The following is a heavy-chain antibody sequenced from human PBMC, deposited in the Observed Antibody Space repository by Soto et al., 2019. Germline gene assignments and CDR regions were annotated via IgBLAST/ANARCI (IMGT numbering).Heavy chain of an antibody. V-gene: IGHV4-4*07. CDR1: GGSISSYY. CDR3: AIGVPYCTTGVCPADCFDP. CDR2: IYTSGSH. J-gene: IGHJ5*02. D-gene: IGHD2-8*01. Sequence: SETLSLTWTVSGGSISSYYWSWIRQPAGKGLEWIGRIYTSGSHNYNPSLKSRVTMSVDSSKNQCSLMLSSVTAADTAVYYCAIGVPYCTTGVCPADCFDPWGQGPRATVPQ.